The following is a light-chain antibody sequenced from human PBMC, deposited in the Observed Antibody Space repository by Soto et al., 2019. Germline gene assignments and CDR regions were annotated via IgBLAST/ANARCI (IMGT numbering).Light chain of an antibody. CDR3: QQANSFPLT. Sequence: DIQMTQSPASVSASVGDRVTITCRASQRISSWLAWYQQKPGKDPKLLIYSASSLQSGVPSRFSGSGSGTDFTLTISSLQPEDFATYYCQQANSFPLTFGGGTKVEIK. CDR1: QRISSW. J-gene: IGKJ4*01. CDR2: SAS. V-gene: IGKV1-12*01.